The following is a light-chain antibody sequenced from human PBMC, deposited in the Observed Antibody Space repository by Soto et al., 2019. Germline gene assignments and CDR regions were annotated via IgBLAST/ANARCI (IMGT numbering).Light chain of an antibody. CDR2: EVS. CDR3: SSYAGSNNFV. V-gene: IGLV2-8*01. Sequence: LTQPPSASGSPGQSVTISCTGTSSDVGGYNYVSWYQQHPGKAPKLMIYEVSKRPSGVPDRFSGSKSGNTASLTVSGLQAEDEADYYCSSYAGSNNFVFGTGTKLTVL. CDR1: SSDVGGYNY. J-gene: IGLJ1*01.